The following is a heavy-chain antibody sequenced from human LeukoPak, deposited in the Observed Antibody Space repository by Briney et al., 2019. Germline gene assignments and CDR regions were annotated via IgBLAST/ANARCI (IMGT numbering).Heavy chain of an antibody. J-gene: IGHJ6*03. CDR3: ARAFYPGYYSYMAV. Sequence: SETLSLTCTVSGGSISSYYWSWIRQPPGKGLEWIGYIYYSGSTNYNPSLKSRVTILEDKSKNQFSLKPSSVTAADTAVYYCARAFYPGYYSYMAVWGKGTTVTVSS. CDR2: IYYSGST. D-gene: IGHD3-3*02. V-gene: IGHV4-59*12. CDR1: GGSISSYY.